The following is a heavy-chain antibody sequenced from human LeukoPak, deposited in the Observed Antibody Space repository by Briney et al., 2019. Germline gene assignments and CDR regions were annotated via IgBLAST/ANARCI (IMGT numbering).Heavy chain of an antibody. Sequence: PGGSLRLSCAASGFTFSSYTMFWVRQAPGMGLEWVSYISSSGTAMDYADSVKGRFTISRDNAKNSLYLQMNSRRAEDTAVYYCARVSYSPSPTPFDYCGQGTRVTVSS. CDR1: GFTFSSYT. V-gene: IGHV3-48*01. CDR3: ARVSYSPSPTPFDY. D-gene: IGHD2-15*01. CDR2: ISSSGTAM. J-gene: IGHJ4*02.